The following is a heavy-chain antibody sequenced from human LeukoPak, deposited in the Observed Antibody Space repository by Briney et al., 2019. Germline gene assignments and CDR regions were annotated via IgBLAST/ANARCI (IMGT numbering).Heavy chain of an antibody. CDR3: ARQAPLGYATVTTQTYNRFDP. V-gene: IGHV4-39*01. CDR2: IYYSGST. D-gene: IGHD4-17*01. J-gene: IGHJ5*02. Sequence: SETLSLTRTVSGGSISSSSYYWGWIRQPPGKGLEWIGSIYYSGSTYYNPSLKSRVTISVDTSKNQFSLKLSSVTAADTAVYYCARQAPLGYATVTTQTYNRFDPWGQGTLVTVSS. CDR1: GGSISSSSYY.